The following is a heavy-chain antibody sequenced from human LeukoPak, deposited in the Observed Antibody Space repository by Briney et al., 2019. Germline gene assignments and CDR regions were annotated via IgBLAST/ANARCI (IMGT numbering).Heavy chain of an antibody. CDR3: AKGGGTGYSSSWYSN. J-gene: IGHJ4*02. Sequence: PGGSLRLSCEASGFTFRSYWMIWVRQAPGKGLEWVAVISFDGTNKFYADSVKGRFTISTKKTVYLQMNSLRAEDAAVYYCAKGGGTGYSSSWYSNWGQGTLVTVSS. CDR2: ISFDGTNK. D-gene: IGHD6-13*01. V-gene: IGHV3-30*18. CDR1: GFTFRSYW.